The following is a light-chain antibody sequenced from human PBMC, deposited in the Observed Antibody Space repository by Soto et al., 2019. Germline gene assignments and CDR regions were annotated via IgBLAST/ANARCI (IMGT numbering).Light chain of an antibody. J-gene: IGKJ4*01. CDR2: GAS. V-gene: IGKV3-20*01. CDR3: QQYSRSPLT. CDR1: QSVSSSY. Sequence: EIVLTQSPRTLSLSTGERATLSFRASQSVSSSYLAWYQQKPGQAPRLLIYGASSRATGIPDRFSGSGSGTDFTLTISRLGPEDFAVYHCQQYSRSPLTFGGGTKVDI.